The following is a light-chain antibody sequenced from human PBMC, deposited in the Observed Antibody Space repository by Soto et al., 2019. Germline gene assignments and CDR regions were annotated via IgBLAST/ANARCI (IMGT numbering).Light chain of an antibody. Sequence: EIGLTQSPGTLSLSPGERATLSCRASQSVSSSYLAWYQQKPGQAPRLLIHGEASRATGIPDRFSGSGSGTDFTLTISRLEPEGFAVYYCRQYGSSPITFGQGTRLEMK. CDR1: QSVSSSY. CDR2: GEA. J-gene: IGKJ5*01. CDR3: RQYGSSPIT. V-gene: IGKV3-20*01.